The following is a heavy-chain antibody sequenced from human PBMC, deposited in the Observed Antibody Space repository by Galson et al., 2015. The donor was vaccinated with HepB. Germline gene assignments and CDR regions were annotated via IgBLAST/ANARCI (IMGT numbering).Heavy chain of an antibody. Sequence: SVKVSCKASGYTFTSYGISWVRQAPGQGLEWMGWISAYNGNTNYAQKLQGRVTMTTDASTSTAYMELRSLRSDDTAVYYCARVYGPRWGSITMVRGVIIRLDPWGQGTLVTVSS. CDR1: GYTFTSYG. J-gene: IGHJ5*02. V-gene: IGHV1-18*01. D-gene: IGHD3-10*01. CDR2: ISAYNGNT. CDR3: ARVYGPRWGSITMVRGVIIRLDP.